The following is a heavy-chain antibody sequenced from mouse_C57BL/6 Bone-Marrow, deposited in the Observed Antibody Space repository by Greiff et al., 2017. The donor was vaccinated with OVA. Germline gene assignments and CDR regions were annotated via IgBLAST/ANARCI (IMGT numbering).Heavy chain of an antibody. Sequence: VQLQQSGPELVKPGASVKISCKASGYTFTDYYMNWVKQSHGKSLEWIGDINPNNGGTSYNQKFKGKATLTVDKSSSTAYMELRSLTSEDSAVYYCARWVGDVWGTGTTVTVSS. J-gene: IGHJ1*03. V-gene: IGHV1-26*01. CDR2: INPNNGGT. CDR1: GYTFTDYY. CDR3: ARWVGDV. D-gene: IGHD1-1*02.